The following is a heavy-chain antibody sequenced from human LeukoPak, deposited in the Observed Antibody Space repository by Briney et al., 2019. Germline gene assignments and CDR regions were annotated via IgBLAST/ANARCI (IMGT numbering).Heavy chain of an antibody. D-gene: IGHD2-15*01. CDR3: ARDRYCSGGSCSSDY. J-gene: IGHJ4*02. CDR2: IKQDGSEK. CDR1: EFTLSNYW. V-gene: IGHV3-7*04. Sequence: GGALRLSCAASEFTLSNYWMSWVRQAPGKGLEWVANIKQDGSEKDYVDSVKGRFTISRDNAKNSLFLQMNSLRAEDTAVYYCARDRYCSGGSCSSDYWGQGMLVIVSS.